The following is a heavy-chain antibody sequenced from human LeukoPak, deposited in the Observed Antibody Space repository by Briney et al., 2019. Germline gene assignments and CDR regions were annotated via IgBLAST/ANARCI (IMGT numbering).Heavy chain of an antibody. D-gene: IGHD6-13*01. CDR3: AGQLARSHFDY. CDR1: GGSFSGYY. J-gene: IGHJ4*02. Sequence: SETLSLTCAVYGGSFSGYYWSWIRQPPGKGLEWIGEINHSGSTNYNPSLKSRVTISVDTSKNQFSLTLSSVTAADTAVYYCAGQLARSHFDYWGQGTLVTVSS. V-gene: IGHV4-34*01. CDR2: INHSGST.